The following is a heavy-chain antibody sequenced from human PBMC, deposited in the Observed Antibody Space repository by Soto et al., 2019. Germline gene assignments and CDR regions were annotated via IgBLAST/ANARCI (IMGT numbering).Heavy chain of an antibody. Sequence: GGSLRLSCAASGFTFSSYAMSWVHQAPGKGLEWVSAISGSGGSTYYADSVKGRFTISRDNSKNTLYLQMNSLRAEDTAVYYCAKIGAAFWSGYYTAEYFQHWGQGTLVTVSS. V-gene: IGHV3-23*01. D-gene: IGHD3-3*01. CDR3: AKIGAAFWSGYYTAEYFQH. J-gene: IGHJ1*01. CDR2: ISGSGGST. CDR1: GFTFSSYA.